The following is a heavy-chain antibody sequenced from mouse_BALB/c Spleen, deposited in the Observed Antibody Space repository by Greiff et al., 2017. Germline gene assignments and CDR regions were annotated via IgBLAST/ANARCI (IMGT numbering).Heavy chain of an antibody. CDR1: GYAFTNYL. CDR2: INPGSGGT. D-gene: IGHD3-2*01. CDR3: ARDKDSSGLDY. V-gene: IGHV1-54*03. Sequence: QVQLQQSGAELVRPGTSVKVSCKASGYAFTNYLIEWVKQRPGQGLEWIGVINPGSGGTNYNEKFKGKATLTADKSSSTAYMQLSSLTSDDSAVYFCARDKDSSGLDYWGQGTTLTVSS. J-gene: IGHJ2*01.